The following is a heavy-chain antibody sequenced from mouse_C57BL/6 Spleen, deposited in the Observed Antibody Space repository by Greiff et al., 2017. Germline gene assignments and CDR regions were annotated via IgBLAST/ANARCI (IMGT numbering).Heavy chain of an antibody. CDR3: VRHYYDYDEGAWFAY. D-gene: IGHD2-4*01. CDR2: IRSKSNNYAT. V-gene: IGHV10-1*01. CDR1: GFSFNTYA. J-gene: IGHJ3*01. Sequence: EVQLQESGGGLVQPKGSLKLSCAASGFSFNTYAMNWVRQAPGKGLEWVARIRSKSNNYATYYADSVKDRFTISRDDSESMLYLQMNNLKTEDTAMYYCVRHYYDYDEGAWFAYWGQGTLVTVSA.